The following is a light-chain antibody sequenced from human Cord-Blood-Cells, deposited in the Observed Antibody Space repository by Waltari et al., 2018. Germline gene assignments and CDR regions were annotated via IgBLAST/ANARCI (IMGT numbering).Light chain of an antibody. CDR1: QDISNY. CDR3: QQYDNLPLT. J-gene: IGKJ4*01. V-gene: IGKV1-33*01. CDR2: DAS. Sequence: DIQMTQSPPPLSASVGDRVTTTCQESQDISNYLNWYQQKPGKAPKLLIYDASNLETGVPSRFSGSGSGTDFTFTISSLQPEDIATYYCQQYDNLPLTFGGGTKVEIK.